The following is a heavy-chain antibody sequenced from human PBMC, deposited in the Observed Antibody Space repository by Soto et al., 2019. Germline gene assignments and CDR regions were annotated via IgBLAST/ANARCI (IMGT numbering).Heavy chain of an antibody. CDR1: GFTFSTYA. D-gene: IGHD1-1*01. J-gene: IGHJ5*02. CDR3: ARDERSPSNWFDP. Sequence: LRLSCAASGFTFSTYAMSWVRQAPGKGLAWVSAITNSGGSTYYADSVKGRFTISRDNSKNTLYLQMNSLRAEDTAVYYCARDERSPSNWFDPWGQGTLVTVSS. V-gene: IGHV3-23*01. CDR2: ITNSGGST.